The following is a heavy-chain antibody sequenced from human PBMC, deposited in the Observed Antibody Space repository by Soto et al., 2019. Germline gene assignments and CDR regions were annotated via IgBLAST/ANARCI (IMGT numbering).Heavy chain of an antibody. CDR2: ISYDGTNK. CDR1: GFSFSISP. J-gene: IGHJ4*02. CDR3: ARDPKTSGGQHWAFNYFDS. V-gene: IGHV3-30-3*01. D-gene: IGHD7-27*01. Sequence: RRLSCAASGFSFSISPMHWVRQAPGKGPEWVALISYDGTNKFYADSVKGRFTISRDNSKSTLYLQVDSLRPEDAAVYYCARDPKTSGGQHWAFNYFDSWGQGTLVTVSS.